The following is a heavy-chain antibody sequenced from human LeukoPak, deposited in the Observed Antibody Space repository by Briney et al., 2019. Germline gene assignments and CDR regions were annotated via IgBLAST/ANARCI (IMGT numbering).Heavy chain of an antibody. D-gene: IGHD6-19*01. CDR3: ARGGSGWNYYYYYMDV. V-gene: IGHV4-61*02. J-gene: IGHJ6*03. Sequence: PSQTLSLTCTVSGGSISSGSYFRSWIRQPAGKGLEWIGRIYTSGSTNYNPSLKSRVTISVDTSKNQFSLKLSSVTAADTAVYYCARGGSGWNYYYYYMDVWGKGTTVTISS. CDR1: GGSISSGSYF. CDR2: IYTSGST.